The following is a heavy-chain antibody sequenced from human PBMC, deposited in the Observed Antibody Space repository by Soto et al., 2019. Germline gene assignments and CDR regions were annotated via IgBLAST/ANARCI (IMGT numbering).Heavy chain of an antibody. D-gene: IGHD6-19*01. V-gene: IGHV3-30-3*01. Sequence: QVQLVESGGGVVQPGRSLRLSCAASGFTFSSYAMHWVRQAPGKGLEWVAVISYDGSNKYYADSVKGRFTISRDNSKNTLYLQMNSLRAEHTAVYYCARDLNSSGWPRYYYYYYGMDVWGQGTTVTVSS. CDR2: ISYDGSNK. CDR3: ARDLNSSGWPRYYYYYYGMDV. J-gene: IGHJ6*02. CDR1: GFTFSSYA.